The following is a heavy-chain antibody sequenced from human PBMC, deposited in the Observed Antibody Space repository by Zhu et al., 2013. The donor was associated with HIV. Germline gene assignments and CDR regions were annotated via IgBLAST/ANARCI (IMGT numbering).Heavy chain of an antibody. CDR2: INPKSGGT. CDR1: GYTFTGYY. D-gene: IGHD3-3*01. CDR3: ARALGGYYGYYYYGIDV. J-gene: IGHJ6*02. V-gene: IGHV1-2*02. Sequence: VQLVQSGAEVKKPGASVKVSCKASGYTFTGYYMHWVRQAPGQGLEWMGWINPKSGGTNYAQKFQGRVTMTRDTSISTAYMELSRLRSDDTAVYYCARALGGYYGYYYYGIDVWGQGTTVTVSS.